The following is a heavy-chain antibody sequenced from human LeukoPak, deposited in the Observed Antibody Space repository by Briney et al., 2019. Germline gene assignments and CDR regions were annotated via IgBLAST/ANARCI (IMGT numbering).Heavy chain of an antibody. D-gene: IGHD2-21*01. CDR3: VTGDHGDY. V-gene: IGHV3-7*01. J-gene: IGHJ4*02. Sequence: GGSLRLSCGASGLTFSMYWMSWVRQAPGKGLEWVANINQDGSQKNYVDSVKGRFTISRDNAKNSLYLQVNSLRAEDTAVYYCVTGDHGDYWGQGTLVTVSS. CDR2: INQDGSQK. CDR1: GLTFSMYW.